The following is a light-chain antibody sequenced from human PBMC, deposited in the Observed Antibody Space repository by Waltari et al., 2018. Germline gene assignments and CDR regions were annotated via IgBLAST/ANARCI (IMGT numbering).Light chain of an antibody. J-gene: IGLJ3*02. Sequence: QSVLTQPPSVSGAPGQRVTMSCTGSSSNIGAGYAVHWYQQLPGTAPKLLVYNNANRPSGAPDRFSGSKSGTSASLAITGLQPDDEADYYCQSYDSSLSGSVFGGGTKLTVL. V-gene: IGLV1-40*01. CDR3: QSYDSSLSGSV. CDR2: NNA. CDR1: SSNIGAGYA.